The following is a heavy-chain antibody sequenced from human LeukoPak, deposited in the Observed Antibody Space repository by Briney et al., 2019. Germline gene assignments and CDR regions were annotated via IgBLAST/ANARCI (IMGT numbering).Heavy chain of an antibody. CDR2: INPSDGST. V-gene: IGHV1-46*01. CDR1: GYTFTSYY. CDR3: ARDNGGGIAAAGCGY. Sequence: GASVKVSCKASGYTFTSYYMHWVRQAPGQGLERMGIINPSDGSTSYAQKFQGKVTMTRDTSTSTVYMELSSLRSEDTAVYYCARDNGGGIAAAGCGYWGQGTLVTVSS. D-gene: IGHD6-13*01. J-gene: IGHJ4*02.